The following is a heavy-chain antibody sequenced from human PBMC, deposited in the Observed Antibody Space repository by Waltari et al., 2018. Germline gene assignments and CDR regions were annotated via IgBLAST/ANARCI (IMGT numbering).Heavy chain of an antibody. CDR1: GFSIATGGEA. CDR2: IYWTDEE. CDR3: AHYKARDAFDI. Sequence: QITLKESGPTLVKPTQTLTLTCTFFGFSIATGGEAVGWIRQPPGKDLEWLAIIYWTDEERYSPSLRSRLTITKDTSRNQVVLTVTNMDPVDTATYFCAHYKARDAFDIWGPGTMVTISS. J-gene: IGHJ3*02. V-gene: IGHV2-5*01. D-gene: IGHD1-20*01.